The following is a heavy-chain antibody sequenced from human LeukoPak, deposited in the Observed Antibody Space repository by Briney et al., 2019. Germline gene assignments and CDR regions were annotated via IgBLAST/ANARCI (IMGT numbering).Heavy chain of an antibody. D-gene: IGHD3-10*01. CDR3: ARDRGITMVRGARYFDY. CDR1: GGTFSSYA. J-gene: IGHJ4*02. Sequence: SVKVSCKASGGTFSSYAISWVRQAPGQGLEWMRGIIPIFGTANYAQKFQGRVTITADESTSTAYMELSSLRSEDTAVYYCARDRGITMVRGARYFDYWGQGTLVTVSS. V-gene: IGHV1-69*01. CDR2: IIPIFGTA.